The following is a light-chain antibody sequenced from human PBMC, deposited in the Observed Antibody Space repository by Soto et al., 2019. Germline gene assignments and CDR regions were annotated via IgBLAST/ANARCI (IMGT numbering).Light chain of an antibody. CDR2: AAS. CDR3: PLSYCMPST. V-gene: IGKV1-39*01. J-gene: IGKJ1*01. CDR1: QSISSY. Sequence: IQMNQSPAALSATVEDRVTITCRASQSISSYLNWYQQKPGKAPKLLIYAASSLQSGVPSRFSGSGSGTDLALTICSLQSEDFGRYAFPLSYCMPSTFCLGTKVDIK.